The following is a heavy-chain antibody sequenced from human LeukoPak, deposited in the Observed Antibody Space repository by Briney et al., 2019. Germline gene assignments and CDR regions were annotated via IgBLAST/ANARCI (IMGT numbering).Heavy chain of an antibody. J-gene: IGHJ4*02. CDR3: ARAGYYRFGS. D-gene: IGHD2-8*01. V-gene: IGHV3-74*01. Sequence: PGGSLRLSCAAPGVTFSTSWMHCVRQAPGKGLVWVSRINSDGTTIDYADSVKGRFTISRDNAKNTLYLQMNSLRDEDTAVYYCARAGYYRFGSSGPRNLVTVSS. CDR2: INSDGTTI. CDR1: GVTFSTSW.